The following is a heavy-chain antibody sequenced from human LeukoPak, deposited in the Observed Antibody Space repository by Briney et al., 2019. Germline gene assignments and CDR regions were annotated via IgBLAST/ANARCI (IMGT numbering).Heavy chain of an antibody. D-gene: IGHD4-17*01. V-gene: IGHV3-9*01. CDR1: GLNFHDYA. Sequence: GRSLRLSCAASGLNFHDYAMHWVREAPGKGLEWVSGISWNSVYVGYADSVKGRFTISRDNAKNSLYLQMNSLRAEDTALYYCAKDARTTVTLLDYWGQGTLVTVSS. CDR3: AKDARTTVTLLDY. CDR2: ISWNSVYV. J-gene: IGHJ4*02.